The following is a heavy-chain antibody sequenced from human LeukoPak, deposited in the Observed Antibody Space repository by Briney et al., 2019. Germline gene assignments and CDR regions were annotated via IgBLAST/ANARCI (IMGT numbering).Heavy chain of an antibody. CDR2: INHSGST. CDR3: ARAKVGATPFDY. D-gene: IGHD1-26*01. Sequence: PSETLSFTCAVYGGSFSGYYWSWIRQPPGKGLEWIGEINHSGSTNYNPSLKSRVTISVDTSKNQFSLKLSSVTAADTAVYYCARAKVGATPFDYWGQGTLVTVSS. V-gene: IGHV4-34*01. J-gene: IGHJ4*02. CDR1: GGSFSGYY.